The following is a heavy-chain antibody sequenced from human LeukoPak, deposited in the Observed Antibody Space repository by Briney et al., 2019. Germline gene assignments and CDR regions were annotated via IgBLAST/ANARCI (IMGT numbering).Heavy chain of an antibody. CDR2: ISSSSSTI. J-gene: IGHJ3*02. CDR3: ARDSPPDI. V-gene: IGHV3-48*01. Sequence: PGGSPRLSCAASGFTFSTYSMNWVRQAPGKGLEWVSYISSSSSTIYYADSEKGRFTISRDNAKNSLYLQMNSLRAEDTAVYYCARDSPPDIWGQGTMVTVSS. CDR1: GFTFSTYS.